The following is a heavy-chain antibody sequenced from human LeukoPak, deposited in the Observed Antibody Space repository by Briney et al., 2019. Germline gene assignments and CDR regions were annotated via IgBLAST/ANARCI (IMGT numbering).Heavy chain of an antibody. D-gene: IGHD1-26*01. V-gene: IGHV5-51*01. Sequence: GASLQISCQGSGYSFTSYWIGWVRQMPGKGLEWMGIIYPGDSDTRYSPSFQGQVTISADKSISTAYLQWSSLKASDTAMYYCARAGVGASHYFDDWGQGTLVTVSS. CDR2: IYPGDSDT. CDR3: ARAGVGASHYFDD. J-gene: IGHJ4*02. CDR1: GYSFTSYW.